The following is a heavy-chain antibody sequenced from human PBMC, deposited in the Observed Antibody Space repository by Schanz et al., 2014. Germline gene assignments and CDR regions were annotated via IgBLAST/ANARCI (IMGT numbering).Heavy chain of an antibody. J-gene: IGHJ4*02. CDR2: INPNSGAT. Sequence: QVQLVQSGAEVKKPGASVKVSCKASGYTFTSYGISWVRQAPGQGLEWMAWINPNSGATIYAQNFQGRVTMTRDTSISTAYMELSRLRSDDTAVYYCARGLVRYFAYWGQGTLVTVSS. CDR3: ARGLVRYFAY. D-gene: IGHD2-8*02. CDR1: GYTFTSYG. V-gene: IGHV1-2*02.